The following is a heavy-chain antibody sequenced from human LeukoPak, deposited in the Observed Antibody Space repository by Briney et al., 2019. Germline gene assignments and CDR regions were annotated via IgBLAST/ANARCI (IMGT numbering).Heavy chain of an antibody. CDR1: GFTFSTYS. D-gene: IGHD3-22*01. CDR2: INSSSRYI. J-gene: IGHJ4*02. CDR3: ARHVVAVGFDY. V-gene: IGHV3-21*01. Sequence: NPGGSLRLSCAASGFTFSTYSMNWVRQAPGKGLEWVSSINSSSRYIYYADSVKGRFTISRDNAKNSLYLQMNSLRAEDTAVYYCARHVVAVGFDYWGQGTLVTVSS.